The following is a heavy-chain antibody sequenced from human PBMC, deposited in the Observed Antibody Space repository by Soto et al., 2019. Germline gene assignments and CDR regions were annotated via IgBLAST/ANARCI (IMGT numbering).Heavy chain of an antibody. D-gene: IGHD2-15*01. J-gene: IGHJ6*02. CDR1: GYSFTSYW. Sequence: PGESLKISCKGSGYSFTSYWIGWVRQMPGKGLEWMGIIYPGDSDTRYSPSFRGQVTISADKSISTAYLQWSSLKASDTAMYYCARPLVGCSGGSCYSGGMDVWGQGTTVTVSS. CDR2: IYPGDSDT. CDR3: ARPLVGCSGGSCYSGGMDV. V-gene: IGHV5-51*01.